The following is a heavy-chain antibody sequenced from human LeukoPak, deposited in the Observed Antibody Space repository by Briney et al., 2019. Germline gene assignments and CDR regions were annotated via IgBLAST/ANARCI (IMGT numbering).Heavy chain of an antibody. CDR3: ARSYYYDSSHTVDY. D-gene: IGHD3-22*01. J-gene: IGHJ4*02. CDR2: IWYDGSNK. V-gene: IGHV3-33*01. CDR1: GFIFSDYG. Sequence: GGSLRLSCAASGFIFSDYGMHWVRQAPGKGLEWVAVIWYDGSNKYYADSVKGRFTISRDNSKNTLYLQMNSLRAEDTAVYYCARSYYYDSSHTVDYWGQGTLVTVSS.